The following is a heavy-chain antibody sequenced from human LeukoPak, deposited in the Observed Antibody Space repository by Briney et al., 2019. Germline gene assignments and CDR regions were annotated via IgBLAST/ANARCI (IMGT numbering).Heavy chain of an antibody. CDR2: MNPNSGNT. CDR1: GYTFTSYD. J-gene: IGHJ5*02. CDR3: ARGPRDDSSGFRQGWFDP. V-gene: IGHV1-8*01. D-gene: IGHD3-22*01. Sequence: ASVKVSCKASGYTFTSYDINWVRQATGQGLEWMGWMNPNSGNTGYAQKFQGRVTMTRNTSISTAYMELSSLRSEDTAVYYCARGPRDDSSGFRQGWFDPWGQGTLVTVPS.